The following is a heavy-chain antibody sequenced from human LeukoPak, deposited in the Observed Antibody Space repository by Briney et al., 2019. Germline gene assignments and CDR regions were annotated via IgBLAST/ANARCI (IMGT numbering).Heavy chain of an antibody. CDR1: GGSISSYY. D-gene: IGHD5-18*01. CDR3: ARSKYSYGADAFDI. Sequence: PSETLSLTCTVSGGSISSYYWSWIRQPPGKGLEWIGYIYYSGSTNYSPSLKSRVTISVDTSKNQFSLKLSSVTAADTAVYYCARSKYSYGADAFDIWGQGTMVTVSS. V-gene: IGHV4-59*01. CDR2: IYYSGST. J-gene: IGHJ3*02.